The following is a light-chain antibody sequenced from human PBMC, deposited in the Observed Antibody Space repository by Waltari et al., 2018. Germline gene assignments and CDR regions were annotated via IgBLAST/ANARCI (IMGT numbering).Light chain of an antibody. V-gene: IGKV1-9*01. J-gene: IGKJ5*01. CDR1: QDITSY. CDR2: TAS. CDR3: QQLNSYPLT. Sequence: IPLTQSPSFLSASVADRVTITCRASQDITSYLSWYQQKPGKAPNLLIYTASTLQSGVPSRFSGSRSGTEFTLTISSLQPEDFATYYCQQLNSYPLTFGQGTRLDIK.